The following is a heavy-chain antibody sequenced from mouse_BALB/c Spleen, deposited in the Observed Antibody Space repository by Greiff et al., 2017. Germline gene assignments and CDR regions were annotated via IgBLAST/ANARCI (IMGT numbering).Heavy chain of an antibody. V-gene: IGHV1S29*02. D-gene: IGHD2-4*01. CDR2: IYPYNGGT. CDR1: GYTFTDYN. CDR3: ARDYDYDGFAY. J-gene: IGHJ3*01. Sequence: VQLKESGPELVKPGASVKISCKASGYTFTDYNMHWVKQSHGKSLEWIGYIYPYNGGTGYNQKFKSKATLTVDNSSSTAYMELRSLTSEDSAVYYCARDYDYDGFAYWGQGTLVTVSA.